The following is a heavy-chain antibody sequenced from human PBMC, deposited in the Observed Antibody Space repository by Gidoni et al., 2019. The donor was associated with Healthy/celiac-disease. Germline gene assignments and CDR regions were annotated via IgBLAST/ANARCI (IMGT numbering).Heavy chain of an antibody. CDR3: ARVGDGYNNGGLDY. D-gene: IGHD5-12*01. Sequence: QVQLQESGPGLVKPSETLSLTCTVSGYSISSGYYWGWIRQPPGKGLEWIGSIYHSGSTYYNPSLKSRVTISVDTSKNQFSLKLSSVTAADTAVYYCARVGDGYNNGGLDYWGQGTLVTVSS. J-gene: IGHJ4*02. CDR1: GYSISSGYY. CDR2: IYHSGST. V-gene: IGHV4-38-2*02.